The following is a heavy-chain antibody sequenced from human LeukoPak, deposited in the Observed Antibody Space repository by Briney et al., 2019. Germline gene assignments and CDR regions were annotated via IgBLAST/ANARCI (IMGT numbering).Heavy chain of an antibody. V-gene: IGHV1-2*02. J-gene: IGHJ5*02. Sequence: ASVKVSRKASGYTCTGYYMHWVRQAPGQGLEWMGWINPNSGGTNYAQEFQGRVTMTRDTSISTAYMELSRLRSDDTAVYYCARDIVVVVAATPEGWFDPWGQGTLVTVPS. CDR3: ARDIVVVVAATPEGWFDP. CDR1: GYTCTGYY. D-gene: IGHD2-15*01. CDR2: INPNSGGT.